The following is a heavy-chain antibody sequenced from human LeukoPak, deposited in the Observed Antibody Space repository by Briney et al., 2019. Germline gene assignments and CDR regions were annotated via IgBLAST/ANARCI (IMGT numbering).Heavy chain of an antibody. CDR1: GFTFDDYA. J-gene: IGHJ4*02. V-gene: IGHV3-23*01. D-gene: IGHD3-9*01. Sequence: SGGSLRLSCAASGFTFDDYAMSWVRQAPGKGLEWVSAISGSGGSTYYADSVKGRFTISRDNSKNTLYLQMNSLRAEDTAVYYCAKSIRYGWLDGYFDYWGQGTLVTVSS. CDR2: ISGSGGST. CDR3: AKSIRYGWLDGYFDY.